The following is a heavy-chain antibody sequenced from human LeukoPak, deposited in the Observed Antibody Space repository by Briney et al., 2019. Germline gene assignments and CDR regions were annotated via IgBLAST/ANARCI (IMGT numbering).Heavy chain of an antibody. CDR1: GGSISSYY. J-gene: IGHJ4*02. CDR2: IYYSGST. CDR3: ARDGCSTGSCYSNYFDQ. V-gene: IGHV4-59*01. Sequence: SETLSLTCTVSGGSISSYYWGWIRQPPGKRLEWIGSIYYSGSTNYNPSLKSRVTISIDMSKTQFSLKLSSATAADTAVYYCARDGCSTGSCYSNYFDQWGQGTLVTVSS. D-gene: IGHD2-15*01.